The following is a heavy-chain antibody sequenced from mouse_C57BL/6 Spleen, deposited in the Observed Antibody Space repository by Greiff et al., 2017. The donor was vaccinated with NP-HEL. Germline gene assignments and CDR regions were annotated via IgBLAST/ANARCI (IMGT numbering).Heavy chain of an antibody. D-gene: IGHD3-1*01. V-gene: IGHV1-52*01. CDR2: IDPSDSET. CDR1: GYTFTSYW. Sequence: VKLQQPGAELVRPGSSVKLSCKASGYTFTSYWMHWVKQRPIQGLEWIGNIDPSDSETHYNQKFKDKATLTVDKSSSTAYMQLSSLTSEDSAVYYCARSGDRGGYFDYWGQGTTLTVSS. J-gene: IGHJ2*01. CDR3: ARSGDRGGYFDY.